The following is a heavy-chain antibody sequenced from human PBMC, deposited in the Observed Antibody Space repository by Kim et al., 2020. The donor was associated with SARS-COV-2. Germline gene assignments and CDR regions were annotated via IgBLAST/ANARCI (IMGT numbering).Heavy chain of an antibody. CDR3: AREYYDILTGYSPDY. CDR2: ISSSSSYI. Sequence: GGSLRLSCAASGFTFSSYSMNWVRQAPGKGLEWVSSISSSSSYIYYADSVKGRFTISRDNAKNSLYLQMNSLRAEDTAVYYCAREYYDILTGYSPDYWGQGTLVTVSS. V-gene: IGHV3-21*01. D-gene: IGHD3-9*01. J-gene: IGHJ4*02. CDR1: GFTFSSYS.